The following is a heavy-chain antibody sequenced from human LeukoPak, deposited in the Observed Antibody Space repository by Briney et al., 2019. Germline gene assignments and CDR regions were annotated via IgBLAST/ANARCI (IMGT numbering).Heavy chain of an antibody. Sequence: SETLSLTCTVSGGSISSYYWSRIRQPAGKGLEWIGRIYTSGSTNYNPSLKSRVTMSVDTSKNQFSLRLSSVTAADTAVYYCAREYYYDSSGYYVDAFDIWGQGTMVTVSS. J-gene: IGHJ3*02. V-gene: IGHV4-4*07. CDR1: GGSISSYY. D-gene: IGHD3-22*01. CDR2: IYTSGST. CDR3: AREYYYDSSGYYVDAFDI.